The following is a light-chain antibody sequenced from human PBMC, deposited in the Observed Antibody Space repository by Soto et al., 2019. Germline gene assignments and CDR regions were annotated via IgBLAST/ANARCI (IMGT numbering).Light chain of an antibody. CDR1: RSNIGSNP. Sequence: QSVLTQPPSASGTPGQRVSISCSGGRSNIGSNPVSWYQQLPGTAPRLLIYTNTQRPSGVPDRFSGSKSGTSASLAITGLQPEDEAVYYCSAWDDSRKGPVFGGGTKVTVL. V-gene: IGLV1-44*01. CDR3: SAWDDSRKGPV. J-gene: IGLJ3*02. CDR2: TNT.